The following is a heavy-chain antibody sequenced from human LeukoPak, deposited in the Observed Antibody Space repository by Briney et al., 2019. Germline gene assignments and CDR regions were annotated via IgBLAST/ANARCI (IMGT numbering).Heavy chain of an antibody. CDR3: ARELWFANAPGSWLDP. D-gene: IGHD3-10*01. CDR1: GDSISSGGYA. J-gene: IGHJ5*02. CDR2: IFHTGST. V-gene: IGHV4-30-2*01. Sequence: SETLSLTCVVSGDSISSGGYAWSWIRQPPGKGLEWIGYIFHTGSTFYNPSFKSRVTISVDNSKNQFSLRLSSVTAADTAVYYCARELWFANAPGSWLDPWGQGTLVTVST.